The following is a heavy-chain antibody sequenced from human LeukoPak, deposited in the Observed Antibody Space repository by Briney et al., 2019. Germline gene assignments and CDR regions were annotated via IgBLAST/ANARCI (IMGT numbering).Heavy chain of an antibody. CDR1: GFTFSSYG. D-gene: IGHD2-21*02. CDR2: ISYDGSNE. CDR3: AKERSRGGDCLDY. J-gene: IGHJ4*02. Sequence: GGSLRLSCAASGFTFSSYGMHWVRQAPGKGLEGVAIISYDGSNEYYADSVKGRFTISRDNSKNTLYLQMNSLRAKETAVYYCAKERSRGGDCLDYWGQGTLVTVSS. V-gene: IGHV3-30*12.